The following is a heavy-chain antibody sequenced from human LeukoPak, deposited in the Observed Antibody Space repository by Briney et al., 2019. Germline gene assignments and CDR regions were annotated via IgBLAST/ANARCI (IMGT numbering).Heavy chain of an antibody. D-gene: IGHD3-10*01. Sequence: SETLSLTCTVSGGSISSYYWSWIRQPPGKGLEWIGYIYYSGSTNYNPSLKSRVTISVDTSKNQFSLKLSSVTAADTAVYYCARGFKSELLWFGELGYFQHWGQGTLVTVSS. J-gene: IGHJ1*01. CDR2: IYYSGST. CDR1: GGSISSYY. V-gene: IGHV4-59*08. CDR3: ARGFKSELLWFGELGYFQH.